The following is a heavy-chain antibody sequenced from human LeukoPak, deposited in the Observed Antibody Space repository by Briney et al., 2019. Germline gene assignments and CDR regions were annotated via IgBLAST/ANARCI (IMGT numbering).Heavy chain of an antibody. CDR2: ISGSGGST. CDR1: GFTFSSYA. J-gene: IGHJ5*02. V-gene: IGHV3-23*01. CDR3: AKKDEGSSWCTGDSNWFDP. Sequence: GGSLRLSCAASGFTFSSYAMSWVRQAPGKGLEWVSAISGSGGSTYYADSVKGRFTISRDNSKNTLYLQMNSLRAEDTAVYYCAKKDEGSSWCTGDSNWFDPWGQGTLDTVSS. D-gene: IGHD6-13*01.